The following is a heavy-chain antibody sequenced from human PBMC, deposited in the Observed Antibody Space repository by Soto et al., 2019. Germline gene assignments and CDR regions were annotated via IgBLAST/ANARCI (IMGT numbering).Heavy chain of an antibody. J-gene: IGHJ3*02. CDR3: ARVYSSGWYGDAFDI. D-gene: IGHD6-19*01. CDR1: GFTCSSYG. CDR2: ISSSGSTI. Sequence: AGGSLRLSCAASGFTCSSYGMNWVRQSPGKGLEWVSYISSSGSTIYYADSVKGRFTISRDNAKNSLYLQMNSLRAEDTAVYYCARVYSSGWYGDAFDIWGQGTMVTVSS. V-gene: IGHV3-48*03.